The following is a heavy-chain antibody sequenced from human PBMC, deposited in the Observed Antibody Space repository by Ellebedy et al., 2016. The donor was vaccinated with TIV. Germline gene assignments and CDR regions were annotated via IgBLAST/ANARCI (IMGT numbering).Heavy chain of an antibody. D-gene: IGHD1-26*01. Sequence: ASVKVSXXASGYTFTGYYMHWVRQAPGQGLEWTGWINPNSGGTNYAQKFQGWVTMTRDTSTSTVYMELSSLRSEDTAVYYCARDKTIAGRVGATTAGDYWGQGTLVTVSS. J-gene: IGHJ4*02. CDR2: INPNSGGT. CDR3: ARDKTIAGRVGATTAGDY. V-gene: IGHV1-2*04. CDR1: GYTFTGYY.